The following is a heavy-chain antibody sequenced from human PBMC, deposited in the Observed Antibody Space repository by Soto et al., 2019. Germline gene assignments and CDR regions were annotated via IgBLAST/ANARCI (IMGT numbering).Heavy chain of an antibody. J-gene: IGHJ2*01. D-gene: IGHD3-10*01. CDR1: GFTFSSYA. CDR3: ARDRRWTMVRGGRLDFDL. V-gene: IGHV3-30-3*01. CDR2: ISYDGSNK. Sequence: QVQLVESGGGVVQPGRSLRLSCAASGFTFSSYAMHWVRQAPGKGLEWVAVISYDGSNKNYADSVNGRFTISRDNSKNTLYLQMNSRRAEDTAVYYFARDRRWTMVRGGRLDFDLWGRGTLVTVSS.